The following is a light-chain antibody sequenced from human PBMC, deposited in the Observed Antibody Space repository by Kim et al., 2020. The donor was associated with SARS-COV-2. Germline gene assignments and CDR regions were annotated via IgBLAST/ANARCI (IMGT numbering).Light chain of an antibody. Sequence: ASVGDRDTITWRASQSISSWLAWYQQKPGKAPKLLIYKASSLESGVPSRFSGSGSGTEFTLTISSLQPDDFATYHCQQYNSAPWTFGQGTKVDIK. CDR1: QSISSW. CDR2: KAS. J-gene: IGKJ1*01. V-gene: IGKV1-5*03. CDR3: QQYNSAPWT.